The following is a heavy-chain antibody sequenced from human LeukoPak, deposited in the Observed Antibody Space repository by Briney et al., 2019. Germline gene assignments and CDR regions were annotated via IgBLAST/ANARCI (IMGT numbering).Heavy chain of an antibody. CDR3: SKMTQLDLAGLVYRQPSFYCGMDV. V-gene: IGHV3-15*01. Sequence: GGSLRLSCAASGFIFSDAWMSWVRQAPGKGLEWLGQIKTKSQGETTDYGASVKDRITISRDDSKNTVYLEMVSLKTDDTAVYYCSKMTQLDLAGLVYRQPSFYCGMDVWGQGTTVTVSS. J-gene: IGHJ6*02. D-gene: IGHD6-19*01. CDR1: GFIFSDAW. CDR2: IKTKSQGETT.